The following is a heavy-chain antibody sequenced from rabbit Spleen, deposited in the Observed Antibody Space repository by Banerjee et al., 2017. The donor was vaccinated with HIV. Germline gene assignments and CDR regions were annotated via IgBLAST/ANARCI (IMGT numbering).Heavy chain of an antibody. Sequence: QEQLVESGGGLVQPGGSLKLSCKASGFDFSVYGLSWVRQAPGKGLEWIGYIEPIFGSTYYASWAKGRFTISSHNAQNTLYLQLNSLTAADTATYFCVRDLAGVRYAPFNLWGPGTLVTVS. D-gene: IGHD4-2*01. J-gene: IGHJ4*01. V-gene: IGHV1S47*01. CDR2: IEPIFGST. CDR3: VRDLAGVRYAPFNL. CDR1: GFDFSVYG.